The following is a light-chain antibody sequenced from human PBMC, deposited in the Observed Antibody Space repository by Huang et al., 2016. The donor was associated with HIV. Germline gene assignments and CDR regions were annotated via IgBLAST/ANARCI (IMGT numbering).Light chain of an antibody. Sequence: IVLTQSPATPSLSPGERDTLSCRASQSLNKFLAWYQKTPGQAPRLLIYTATDRATGVPAMFSCGGCRTYFTLTITDLKAEDLAIYYCQQRSSSLTFGGGTKVEIK. CDR3: QQRSSSLT. J-gene: IGKJ4*01. V-gene: IGKV3-11*01. CDR1: QSLNKF. CDR2: TAT.